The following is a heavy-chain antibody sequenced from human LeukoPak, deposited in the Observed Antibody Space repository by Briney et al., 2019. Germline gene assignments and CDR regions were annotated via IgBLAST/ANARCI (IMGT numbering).Heavy chain of an antibody. J-gene: IGHJ4*02. V-gene: IGHV3-23*01. CDR2: ISRRDDYT. CDR3: ANDYRSGSFHDF. Sequence: GGSLRLSCAASGFAFSSYAVSWVRQPPGKGLEWVSVISRRDDYTYYADSVKGRFTISRDNSKNTLYLQMNTLRAEDTAVYYCANDYRSGSFHDFWGQGTLVTVSS. D-gene: IGHD3-10*01. CDR1: GFAFSSYA.